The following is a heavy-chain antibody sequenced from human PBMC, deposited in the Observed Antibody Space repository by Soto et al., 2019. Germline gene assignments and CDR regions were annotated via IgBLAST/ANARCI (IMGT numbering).Heavy chain of an antibody. J-gene: IGHJ4*02. D-gene: IGHD3-22*01. CDR3: ARVSSSSGSYFYYFDY. CDR2: IGSSSSYT. CDR1: GFTFSDYY. V-gene: IGHV3-11*06. Sequence: LRLSCAASGFTFSDYYMSWIRQAPGKGLEWVSYIGSSSSYTNYADSVKGRFTISRDNAKNSLYLQMNSLRAEDTAVYYCARVSSSSGSYFYYFDYWGQGTLVPVSS.